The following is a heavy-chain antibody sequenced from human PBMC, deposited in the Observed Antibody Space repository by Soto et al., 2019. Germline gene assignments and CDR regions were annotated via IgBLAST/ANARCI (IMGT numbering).Heavy chain of an antibody. CDR3: ARVAVTPDYYYYYMDV. D-gene: IGHD4-17*01. Sequence: GGSLRLSCAVSGFSFSRNWMSWVRQAPGKGLEWVASIKQDGSEKYYVDSVKGRFTISRDNAKNSLYLQMDSLRAEDAAIYYCARVAVTPDYYYYYMDVWGKGSTVTVSS. V-gene: IGHV3-7*01. CDR1: GFSFSRNW. J-gene: IGHJ6*03. CDR2: IKQDGSEK.